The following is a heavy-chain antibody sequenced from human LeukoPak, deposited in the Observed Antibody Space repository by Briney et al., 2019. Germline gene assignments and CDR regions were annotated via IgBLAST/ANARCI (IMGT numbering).Heavy chain of an antibody. CDR3: ARCDDFWSGYPDY. D-gene: IGHD3-3*01. CDR2: ISSSSSYI. V-gene: IGHV3-21*01. CDR1: GFTFSSYA. Sequence: NPGGSLRLSCAASGFTFSSYAMSWVRQAPGKGLEWVSSISSSSSYIYYADSVKGRFTISRDNAKNSLYLQMNSLRAEDTAVYYCARCDDFWSGYPDYWGQGTLVTVSS. J-gene: IGHJ4*02.